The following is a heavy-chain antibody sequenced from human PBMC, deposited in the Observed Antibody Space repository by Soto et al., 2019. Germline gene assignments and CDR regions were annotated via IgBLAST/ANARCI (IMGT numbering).Heavy chain of an antibody. CDR3: ARSGGGYDSGDY. V-gene: IGHV1-2*04. Sequence: QVQLVQSGAEVKKPGASVKVSCKASGYTFIGYYIHWVRRAPGQGLEWMGWINPNSGGAKYSQKFQAWVTMTSDTSISTAYMELSRLKSDDTAVYDCARSGGGYDSGDYWGQGNLVTVSS. CDR2: INPNSGGA. D-gene: IGHD5-12*01. J-gene: IGHJ4*02. CDR1: GYTFIGYY.